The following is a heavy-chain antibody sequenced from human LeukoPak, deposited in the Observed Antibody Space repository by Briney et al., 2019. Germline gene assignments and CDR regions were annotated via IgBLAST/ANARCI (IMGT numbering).Heavy chain of an antibody. CDR3: AKGGQGSHTFVY. J-gene: IGHJ4*02. D-gene: IGHD1-26*01. V-gene: IGHV3-43*01. Sequence: PGGSLRLSCAASGFTFDDYTMHWVRQAPGKGLEWVSLISWDGGSTYYADSVKGRFTISRDNSKNSLYLQMNSLRTEDTALYYCAKGGQGSHTFVYWGQGTLVTVSS. CDR2: ISWDGGST. CDR1: GFTFDDYT.